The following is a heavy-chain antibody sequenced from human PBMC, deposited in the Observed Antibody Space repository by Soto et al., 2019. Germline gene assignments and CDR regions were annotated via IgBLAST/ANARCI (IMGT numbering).Heavy chain of an antibody. Sequence: SETLSLTCAVSGYSISSGYYWGWIRQPPGKGLEWIGSIYHSGSTYYNPSLKSRVTISVDTSKNQFSLRLSSVTAADTAVYYCARATHGAPGDFDYWGQGTLVTVSS. D-gene: IGHD3-16*01. V-gene: IGHV4-38-2*01. CDR1: GYSISSGYY. J-gene: IGHJ4*02. CDR3: ARATHGAPGDFDY. CDR2: IYHSGST.